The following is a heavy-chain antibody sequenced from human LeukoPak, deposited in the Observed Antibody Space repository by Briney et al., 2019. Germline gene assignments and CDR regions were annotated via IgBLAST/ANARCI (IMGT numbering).Heavy chain of an antibody. CDR1: GFTFSIHG. V-gene: IGHV3-48*02. CDR2: IINSGGTV. J-gene: IGHJ6*02. CDR3: ARVGRGVFGMDV. Sequence: GGSLRLSCAASGFTFSIHGMNWVGQAPGKGLEWVSYIINSGGTVYYPDSVQGRFTISRDNARNSLFLQMNSLRDEDTAVYYCARVGRGVFGMDVWGQGTMVTVSS. D-gene: IGHD3-10*01.